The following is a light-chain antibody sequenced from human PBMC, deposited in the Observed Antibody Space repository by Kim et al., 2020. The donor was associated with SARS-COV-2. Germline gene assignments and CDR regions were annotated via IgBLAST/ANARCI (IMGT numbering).Light chain of an antibody. J-gene: IGLJ2*01. CDR3: QTWDSTTVI. V-gene: IGLV3-1*01. Sequence: VAHGPTARITCSGDKLGEKYTCWYQHKSGQSPVVVIYQDNKRPSGMTERFSGSSSGNTATLTISGTQPMDEADYYCQTWDSTTVIFGGGTQLTVL. CDR2: QDN. CDR1: KLGEKY.